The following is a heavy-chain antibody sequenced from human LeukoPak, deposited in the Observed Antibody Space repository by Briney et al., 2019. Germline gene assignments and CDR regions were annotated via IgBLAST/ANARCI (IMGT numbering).Heavy chain of an antibody. V-gene: IGHV4-59*01. CDR3: ARVAARYVGMDV. CDR2: IYYSRST. CDR1: AGSINNYY. J-gene: IGHJ6*02. Sequence: PSETLSLTCTVSAGSINNYYWSWIRQPPGKGLEWIGYIYYSRSTNYNPSLKSRVTISVDTSKKQVSLNLSSVTAADTAVYYCARVAARYVGMDVWGQGTTVTVSS. D-gene: IGHD6-6*01.